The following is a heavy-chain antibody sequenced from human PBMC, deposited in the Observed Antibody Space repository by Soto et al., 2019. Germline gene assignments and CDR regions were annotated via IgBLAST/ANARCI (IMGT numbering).Heavy chain of an antibody. V-gene: IGHV3-23*01. J-gene: IGHJ4*02. CDR2: ISGNGVTT. CDR1: GFGFTSNA. CDR3: VKGLWDLFRYFDY. Sequence: EVQLLESGGGLVQPGGSLRLSCAASGFGFTSNAMGWVRQAPGKGLEWVSLISGNGVTTYYADSMKGRVAISRDNAKNTVYFEMNSLRGEDTAVYYCVKGLWDLFRYFDYWGQGTLVTVSS. D-gene: IGHD1-26*01.